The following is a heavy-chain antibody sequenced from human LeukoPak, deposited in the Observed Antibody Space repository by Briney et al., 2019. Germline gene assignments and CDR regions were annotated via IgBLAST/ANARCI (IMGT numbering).Heavy chain of an antibody. CDR2: FYHDGST. CDR3: ASVPAAAHRGYFDY. CDR1: GVSISSGAYS. D-gene: IGHD6-13*01. V-gene: IGHV4-30-2*01. J-gene: IGHJ4*02. Sequence: SETLSLTCAVSGVSISSGAYSWSWIRQAPGKGLEWIGYFYHDGSTYYNPSLKSRVTTSVDRSKNQFSLKLGSVTAADTAVYYCASVPAAAHRGYFDYWGQGTLVTVSS.